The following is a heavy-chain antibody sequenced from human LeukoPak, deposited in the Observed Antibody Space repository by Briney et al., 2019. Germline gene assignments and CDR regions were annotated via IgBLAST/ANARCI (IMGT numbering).Heavy chain of an antibody. D-gene: IGHD6-13*01. Sequence: SETLSLTCTVSGGATSSYYWSWIRQPPGKGLEWIGYIYYSGSTNYNPSLKCRVTMSVDTSKNQFSLKLSSVTAADTAVYYRARGGQQLKGFDYWGQGTLVTVSS. V-gene: IGHV4-59*01. J-gene: IGHJ4*02. CDR2: IYYSGST. CDR1: GGATSSYY. CDR3: ARGGQQLKGFDY.